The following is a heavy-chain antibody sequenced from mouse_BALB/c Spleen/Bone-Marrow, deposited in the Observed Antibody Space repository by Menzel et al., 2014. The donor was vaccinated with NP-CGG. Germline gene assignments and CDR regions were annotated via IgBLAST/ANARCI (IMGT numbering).Heavy chain of an antibody. D-gene: IGHD4-1*01. CDR2: ITKGGGST. CDR3: ARQLAYAMDY. V-gene: IGHV5-12*02. CDR1: GFTFSDYY. J-gene: IGHJ4*01. Sequence: DVMLVESGGGLVQPGGSLKLSCATSGFTFSDYYMYWVRQTPEKRLEWVAHITKGGGSTYYPDIVKGRFTISRDNAKNTLYLQMSRLKSEDTAMYYCARQLAYAMDYWGQGTSVTISS.